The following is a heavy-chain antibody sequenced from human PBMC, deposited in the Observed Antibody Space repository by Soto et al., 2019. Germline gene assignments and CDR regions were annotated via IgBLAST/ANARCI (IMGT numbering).Heavy chain of an antibody. Sequence: QVQLVESGGGGVHAGRCLRLSCAASGFTFSSYAMHWVRQAPAKGLEWVAVISYDGGNKYYSDSVKGRFTISRDNSKNTLYLQMNRLRTEDTAVYYCAREIDDFDICGQGTMVTVSS. V-gene: IGHV3-30-3*01. J-gene: IGHJ3*02. CDR3: AREIDDFDI. CDR1: GFTFSSYA. CDR2: ISYDGGNK.